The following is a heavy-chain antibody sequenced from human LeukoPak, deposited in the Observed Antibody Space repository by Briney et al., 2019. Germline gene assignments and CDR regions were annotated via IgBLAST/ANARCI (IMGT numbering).Heavy chain of an antibody. D-gene: IGHD3-22*01. CDR1: GFTFGDYG. CDR3: TRYGPDSSGYYGLGYYYGMDV. Sequence: GGSLRLSCIASGFTFGDYGLSWVRQAPGKGLEWVGLIRSKAYGGTTDYAASVAGRFTISRDDSQTIACLQMNSLKTEDTAVYYCTRYGPDSSGYYGLGYYYGMDVWGQGTTVTVSS. V-gene: IGHV3-49*04. J-gene: IGHJ6*02. CDR2: IRSKAYGGTT.